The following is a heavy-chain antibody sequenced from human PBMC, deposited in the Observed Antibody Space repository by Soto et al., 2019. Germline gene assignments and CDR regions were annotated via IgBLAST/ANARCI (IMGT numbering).Heavy chain of an antibody. CDR2: IYYSGST. CDR3: AEGQNTGLLDF. J-gene: IGHJ4*02. V-gene: IGHV4-59*01. D-gene: IGHD2-8*02. Sequence: PSETLSLTCTVSGGSISSYYWSWIRQPPGKGLEWIGYIYYSGSTNYNPSLKSRVTISVDASKNQFSLKLSSVTAADTAVYYCAEGQNTGLLDFWGQGTLVTVSS. CDR1: GGSISSYY.